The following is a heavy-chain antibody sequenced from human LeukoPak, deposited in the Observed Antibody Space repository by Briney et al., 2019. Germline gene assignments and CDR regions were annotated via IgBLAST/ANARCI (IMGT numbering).Heavy chain of an antibody. CDR3: AREGRARDGYNSGPFDY. Sequence: PSETLSLTCTVSGGSISSYYWSWIRQPPGKGLEWIGYIYYSGSTNYNPSLKSRVTISVDTSKNQFYLKLSSVTAADTAVYYCAREGRARDGYNSGPFDYWGQGTLVTVSS. D-gene: IGHD5-12*01. CDR2: IYYSGST. CDR1: GGSISSYY. J-gene: IGHJ4*02. V-gene: IGHV4-59*01.